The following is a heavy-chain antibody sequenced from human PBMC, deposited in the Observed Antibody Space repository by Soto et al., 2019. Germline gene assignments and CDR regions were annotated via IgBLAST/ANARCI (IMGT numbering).Heavy chain of an antibody. V-gene: IGHV3-23*01. CDR3: VKNSGWFNT. CDR1: GFPFSSTD. D-gene: IGHD3-10*01. Sequence: GGSLRLSCAASGFPFSSTDMSWVRQAPGKGLEWVSTILDTSTTVFYADSVKGRFTVSRDNSNNTLYVQMNNLRADDTAVYYCVKNSGWFNTWGQGALVTVSS. CDR2: ILDTSTTV. J-gene: IGHJ5*02.